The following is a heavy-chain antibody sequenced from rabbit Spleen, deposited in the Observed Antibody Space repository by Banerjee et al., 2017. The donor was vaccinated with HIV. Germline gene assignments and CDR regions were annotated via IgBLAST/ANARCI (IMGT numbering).Heavy chain of an antibody. D-gene: IGHD4-1*01. CDR3: GRDLAGAIGWNFNL. Sequence: QQLVESGGGLVKPAASLTLTCTASGFSFSSDYDMCWVRQAPGKGLEWISCIAGSSSGFTYSATWAKGRFTCSKTSSTTVTLQMTSLTVADTATYFCGRDLAGAIGWNFNLWGQGTLVTVS. CDR2: IAGSSSGFT. CDR1: GFSFSSDYD. V-gene: IGHV1S40*01. J-gene: IGHJ4*01.